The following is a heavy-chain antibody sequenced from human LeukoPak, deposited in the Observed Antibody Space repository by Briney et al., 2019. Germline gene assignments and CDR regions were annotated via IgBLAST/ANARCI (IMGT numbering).Heavy chain of an antibody. CDR1: GGSFSDYY. J-gene: IGHJ4*02. Sequence: PSETLSLTCAVYGGSFSDYYWSWIRQPPGKGLEWIGYIYYSGSTYYNPSLKSRVTISVDTSKNQFSLKLSSVTAADTAVYYCARAPEPHYYFDYWGQGTLVTVSS. V-gene: IGHV4-30-4*01. CDR2: IYYSGST. CDR3: ARAPEPHYYFDY.